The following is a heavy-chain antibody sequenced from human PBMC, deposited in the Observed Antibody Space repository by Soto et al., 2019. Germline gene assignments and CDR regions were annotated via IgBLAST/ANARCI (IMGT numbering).Heavy chain of an antibody. CDR3: AFTVTLGPDYYYYMDV. CDR1: GGTFSSYT. V-gene: IGHV1-69*02. J-gene: IGHJ6*03. Sequence: QVQLVQSGAEVKKPGSSVKVSCKASGGTFSSYTISWVRQAPGQGLEWMGRIIPILGIANYAQKFQGRVTITADKSTSTAYMELSSLRSEDTAVYYSAFTVTLGPDYYYYMDVWGKGTTVTVSS. D-gene: IGHD4-4*01. CDR2: IIPILGIA.